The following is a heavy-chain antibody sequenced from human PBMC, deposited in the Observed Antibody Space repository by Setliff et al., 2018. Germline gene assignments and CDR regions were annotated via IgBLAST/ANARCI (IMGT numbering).Heavy chain of an antibody. CDR1: GFTFSTYW. CDR2: IKQDGSEK. D-gene: IGHD2-15*01. V-gene: IGHV3-7*01. J-gene: IGHJ4*02. Sequence: GSLRLSCAASGFTFSTYWMGWVRQAPGKGLEWVANIKQDGSEKYYVDSVKGRFSISRDNAKNSLYLQMNSLRAEDTAVYYCARVGAEGYCSGGSCYYFDYWGQGTLVTVSS. CDR3: ARVGAEGYCSGGSCYYFDY.